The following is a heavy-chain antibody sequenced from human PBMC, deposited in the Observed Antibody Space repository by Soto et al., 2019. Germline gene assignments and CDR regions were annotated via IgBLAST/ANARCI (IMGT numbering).Heavy chain of an antibody. Sequence: PGGSLRLSCAASGFTFSSYSMNWVRQAPGKGLEWVSFISSSSSTIYYADSVKGRFTISRDNAKNSLFLQMNSLRDEDTAVYYCARDGNDILTGYYNVGTFFDYWGQGTLVTVSS. J-gene: IGHJ4*02. CDR1: GFTFSSYS. D-gene: IGHD3-9*01. CDR2: ISSSSSTI. V-gene: IGHV3-48*02. CDR3: ARDGNDILTGYYNVGTFFDY.